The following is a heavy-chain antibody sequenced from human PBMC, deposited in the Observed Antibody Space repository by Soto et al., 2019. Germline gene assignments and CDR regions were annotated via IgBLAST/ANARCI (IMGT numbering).Heavy chain of an antibody. J-gene: IGHJ4*02. CDR2: IYYSGST. V-gene: IGHV4-61*01. CDR1: GGSVSSGSYY. D-gene: IGHD6-19*01. Sequence: KPSETLSLTCTVSGGSVSSGSYYWSWIRQPPGKGLEWIGYIYYSGSTNYNPSLKSRVTISVDTSKNQFSLKLSSVTTADTAVYYCARAISSGYSSGWPPDYWGQGTLVTVSS. CDR3: ARAISSGYSSGWPPDY.